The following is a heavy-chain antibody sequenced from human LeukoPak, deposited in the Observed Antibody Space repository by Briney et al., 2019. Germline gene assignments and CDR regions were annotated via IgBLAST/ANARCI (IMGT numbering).Heavy chain of an antibody. V-gene: IGHV3-21*01. J-gene: IGHJ4*02. CDR1: GFTFSRYS. CDR2: ISSSSSYI. Sequence: PGGSLRLSCAASGFTFSRYSMNWVRQAPGKGLEWVSSISSSSSYIYYADSVKGRFTISRDNAKNSLYLQMNSLRAEDTAVYYCAKDEYYYDSSGYSDWPVDYWGQGTLVTVSS. D-gene: IGHD3-22*01. CDR3: AKDEYYYDSSGYSDWPVDY.